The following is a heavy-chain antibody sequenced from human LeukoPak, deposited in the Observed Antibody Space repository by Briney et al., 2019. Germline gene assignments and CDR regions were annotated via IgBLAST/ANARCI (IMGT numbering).Heavy chain of an antibody. D-gene: IGHD3-9*01. J-gene: IGHJ4*02. CDR2: ISSGGST. V-gene: IGHV3-53*01. Sequence: GGSLRLSCAASGFQFSVYWMAWVRQAPGKGLEWVSVISSGGSTYYADSVKGRFTISRDNSKNTLYLQMNSLRAEDTAVYYCARNYYDILTGVRNWGQGTLVTVSS. CDR1: GFQFSVYW. CDR3: ARNYYDILTGVRN.